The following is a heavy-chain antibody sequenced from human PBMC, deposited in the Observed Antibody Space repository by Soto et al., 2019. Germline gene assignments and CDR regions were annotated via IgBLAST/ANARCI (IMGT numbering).Heavy chain of an antibody. J-gene: IGHJ2*01. CDR1: GFTVSSNY. CDR3: ARGYYGSGSFLLPDWYFDL. D-gene: IGHD3-10*01. Sequence: EVQLVESGGGLVQPGGSLRLSCAASGFTVSSNYMSWVRQAPGKGLEWVSVIYSGGSTYYADSVKGRFTISRHNSKNTLYRQMNSLRAEDTAVYYCARGYYGSGSFLLPDWYFDLWGRGTLVTVSS. CDR2: IYSGGST. V-gene: IGHV3-53*04.